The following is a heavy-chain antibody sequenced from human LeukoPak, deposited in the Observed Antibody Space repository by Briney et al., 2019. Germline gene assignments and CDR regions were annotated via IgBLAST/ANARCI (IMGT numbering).Heavy chain of an antibody. V-gene: IGHV4-59*11. CDR1: DDSFSSHY. CDR2: ISYIGST. J-gene: IGHJ3*02. CDR3: ARDLVTVTKGFDI. D-gene: IGHD4-17*01. Sequence: PSETLSLTCAVSDDSFSSHYWTWIRQPPGKGPEWLGYISYIGSTNYNPSLKSRVTISIDTSKNQFSLKLSSVTAADTAVYYCARDLVTVTKGFDIWGQGTMASVSS.